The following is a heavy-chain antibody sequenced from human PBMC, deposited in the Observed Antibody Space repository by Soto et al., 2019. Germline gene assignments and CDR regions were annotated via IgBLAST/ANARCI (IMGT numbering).Heavy chain of an antibody. J-gene: IGHJ4*02. CDR2: INAGNGNT. CDR1: GYTFTSYA. CDR3: ARAQGGYSGSYRFDY. Sequence: AASVKVSCKASGYTFTSYAMHWVRQAPGQRLEWMGWINAGNGNTKYPQKFQGRVTITRDTSASTAYMELSSLRSEDTAVYYCARAQGGYSGSYRFDYWGQGTLVTVSS. V-gene: IGHV1-3*01. D-gene: IGHD1-26*01.